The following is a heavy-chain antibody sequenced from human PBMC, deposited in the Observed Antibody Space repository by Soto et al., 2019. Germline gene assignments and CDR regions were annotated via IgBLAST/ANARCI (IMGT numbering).Heavy chain of an antibody. CDR2: IYYSGST. CDR1: GGSISSGDYY. CDR3: ARGRRGYYGSGSYYRTYYYYGMDV. V-gene: IGHV4-30-4*01. J-gene: IGHJ6*02. Sequence: SETLSLTFTVSGGSISSGDYYWSWIRPPPGKGLEWIGYIYYSGSTYYNPSLKSRVTISVDTSKNQFSLKLSSVTAADTAVYYCARGRRGYYGSGSYYRTYYYYGMDVWGQGTTVTVSS. D-gene: IGHD3-10*01.